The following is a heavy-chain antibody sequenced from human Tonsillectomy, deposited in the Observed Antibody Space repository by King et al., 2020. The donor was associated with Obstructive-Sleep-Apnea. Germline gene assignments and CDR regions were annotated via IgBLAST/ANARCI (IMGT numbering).Heavy chain of an antibody. D-gene: IGHD2-2*01. CDR2: ISGRGGST. V-gene: IGHV3-23*04. Sequence: VQLVESGGGLVQPGGSLRLSCAASGFTFSSYAMSWVRQAPGKGLEWISAISGRGGSTYYADSVKGRFTISRDNSKNTLYLQMNSLRAEDTAVYYCAKDQVLPAAPPMYYFDYWGQGTLVTVSS. CDR3: AKDQVLPAAPPMYYFDY. CDR1: GFTFSSYA. J-gene: IGHJ4*02.